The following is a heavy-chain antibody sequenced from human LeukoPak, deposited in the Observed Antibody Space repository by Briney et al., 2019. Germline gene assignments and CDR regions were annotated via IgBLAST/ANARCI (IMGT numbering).Heavy chain of an antibody. V-gene: IGHV3-21*01. CDR2: ISSSSSYI. D-gene: IGHD3-22*01. CDR1: GFTFSSYS. CDR3: ARATRGGYYDSSGYYNY. Sequence: GGSLRLSCSASGFTFSSYSMNRVRQAPGKGLEWVSSISSSSSYIYYADSVKGRFTISRDNAKNSLYLQMNSLRAEDTAVYYCARATRGGYYDSSGYYNYWGQGTLVIVSS. J-gene: IGHJ4*02.